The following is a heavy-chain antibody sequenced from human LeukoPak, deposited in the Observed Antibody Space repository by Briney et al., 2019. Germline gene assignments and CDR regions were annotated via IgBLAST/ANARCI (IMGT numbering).Heavy chain of an antibody. CDR1: GFTFSGAA. Sequence: AGGSLRLSCAASGFTFSGAAIHWVRQASGKGLEWVGRIRIKPNNYATAYAASVQGRFTISRDDSKNTAYLQVSSLRTEDTALYYCTTFPGAVAPEGNYWGQGTLVSVSS. CDR3: TTFPGAVAPEGNY. D-gene: IGHD2-15*01. J-gene: IGHJ4*02. CDR2: IRIKPNNYAT. V-gene: IGHV3-73*01.